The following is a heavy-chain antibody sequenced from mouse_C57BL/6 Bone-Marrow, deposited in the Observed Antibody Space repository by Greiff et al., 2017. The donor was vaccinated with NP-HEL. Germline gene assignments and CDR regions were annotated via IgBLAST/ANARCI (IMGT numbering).Heavy chain of an antibody. CDR3: ARTGGLYAMDY. CDR2: INPYNGGT. V-gene: IGHV1-19*01. J-gene: IGHJ4*01. Sequence: VQLQQSGPVLVKPGASVKMSCKASGYTFTDYYMNWVKQSHGKSLEWIGVINPYNGGTSYNQKFKGKATLTVVKSSSTAYMELNSLTSEDSAVYYCARTGGLYAMDYWGQGTSVTVSS. CDR1: GYTFTDYY.